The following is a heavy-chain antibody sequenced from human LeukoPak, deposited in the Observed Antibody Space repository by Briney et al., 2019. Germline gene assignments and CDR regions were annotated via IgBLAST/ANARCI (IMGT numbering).Heavy chain of an antibody. V-gene: IGHV4-59*01. CDR3: ARRFRYSGTYPPTFDG. D-gene: IGHD1-26*01. CDR1: GASIRSYY. J-gene: IGHJ3*01. CDR2: IYYSGGT. Sequence: SETLSLTCTVSGASIRSYYWSWIRQPPGKGLEWIGYIYYSGGTNYNPSLKSRVTISVDTFKNQFSLKLRSVTAADTAVYFCARRFRYSGTYPPTFDGWGQGTMVTASS.